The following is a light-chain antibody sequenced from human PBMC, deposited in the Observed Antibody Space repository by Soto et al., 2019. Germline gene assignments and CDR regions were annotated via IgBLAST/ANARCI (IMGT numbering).Light chain of an antibody. V-gene: IGKV1-5*02. Sequence: DIHMTQSPSTLSASVGPRAPIICRASQSISHWLAWYQQKPGKAPKLLIYDGSSLESGVPSRFSGSESGTEFTLTISTLQPDDLATYYCQQYSTYPWSTFGQGTRLENK. CDR2: DGS. CDR3: QQYSTYPWST. J-gene: IGKJ5*01. CDR1: QSISHW.